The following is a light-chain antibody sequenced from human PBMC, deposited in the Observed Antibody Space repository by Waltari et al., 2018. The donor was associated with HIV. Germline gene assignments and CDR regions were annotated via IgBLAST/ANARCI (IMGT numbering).Light chain of an antibody. CDR2: EVT. CDR3: SSYAGSNILV. Sequence: QSALTQPPSASGSPGQSVTISCTGTSSDVGSYNYVSWYQQHPGQAPKLLIYEVTKRPSVVPDRFSGSKSGNTASLTVSGLQDEDEADYYCSSYAGSNILVIGGGTKLTVL. CDR1: SSDVGSYNY. V-gene: IGLV2-8*01. J-gene: IGLJ2*01.